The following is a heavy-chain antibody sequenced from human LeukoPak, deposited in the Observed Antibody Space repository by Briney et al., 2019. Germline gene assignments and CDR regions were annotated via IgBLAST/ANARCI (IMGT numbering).Heavy chain of an antibody. D-gene: IGHD6-13*01. CDR3: ARRGDIAAAGDAFDI. J-gene: IGHJ3*02. CDR1: GYTFTSYY. Sequence: ASVKVSCKASGYTFTSYYMHWVRQAPGQGLEWMGIINPSGGSTSYAQKFQGRVTMTRDMSTSTVYMELSSLRSEDTAVYYCARRGDIAAAGDAFDIWGQGTMVTVSS. V-gene: IGHV1-46*01. CDR2: INPSGGST.